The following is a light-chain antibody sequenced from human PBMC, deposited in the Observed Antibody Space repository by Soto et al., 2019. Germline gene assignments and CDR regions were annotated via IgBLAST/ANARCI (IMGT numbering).Light chain of an antibody. CDR1: QSVSSRY. Sequence: EIVLTQSPGTLSLSPGERATLSCRASQSVSSRYLAWYQQKPGQAPRLLIYDASYRAPGIPDRFSGSGSGTDFTLTISRLEPENFAVYYCQHYGSSYTFGPGTKVDIK. CDR2: DAS. J-gene: IGKJ3*01. V-gene: IGKV3-20*01. CDR3: QHYGSSYT.